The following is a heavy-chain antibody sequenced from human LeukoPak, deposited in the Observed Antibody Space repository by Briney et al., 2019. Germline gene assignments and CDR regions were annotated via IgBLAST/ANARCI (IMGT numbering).Heavy chain of an antibody. J-gene: IGHJ4*02. V-gene: IGHV3-48*01. CDR2: ISSSSSTI. Sequence: GGSLRLSCAASGFTFSTYSMNWVRQAPGKGLEWVSYISSSSSTIFYADSVKGRFTISRDNAKNSLYLQMNSLRAEDTAVYYCAREKGYYYDSSGQLLPLDYWGQGILVTVSS. D-gene: IGHD3-22*01. CDR1: GFTFSTYS. CDR3: AREKGYYYDSSGQLLPLDY.